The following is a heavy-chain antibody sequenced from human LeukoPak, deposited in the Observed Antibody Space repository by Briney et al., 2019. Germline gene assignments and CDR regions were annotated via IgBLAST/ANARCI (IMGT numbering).Heavy chain of an antibody. CDR1: GGSISSYY. J-gene: IGHJ6*02. CDR3: AGPYYYGMDV. V-gene: IGHV4-59*01. CDR2: IYYSGST. Sequence: SETLSVTCTVSGGSISSYYWSWIRQPPGKGLEWIGYIYYSGSTNYNPSLKSRVTISVDTSKNQFSLKLSSVTAADTAVYYCAGPYYYGMDVWGQGTTVTVSS.